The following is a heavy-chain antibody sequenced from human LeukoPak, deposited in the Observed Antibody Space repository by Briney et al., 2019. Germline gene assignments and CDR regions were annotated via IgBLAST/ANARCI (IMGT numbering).Heavy chain of an antibody. CDR3: ARAPSEIGGYYPEYFRH. CDR1: GFTFRTYD. J-gene: IGHJ1*01. Sequence: PGGSLRLSCAASGFTFRTYDMHWVRQAPGKGLVWVSRIKSDGGTNYADSVKGRFTISRDNAKKTVSLQMNSLRPEDTGAYYCARAPSEIGGYYPEYFRHWGQGTLVTVSS. CDR2: IKSDGGT. V-gene: IGHV3-74*01. D-gene: IGHD3-22*01.